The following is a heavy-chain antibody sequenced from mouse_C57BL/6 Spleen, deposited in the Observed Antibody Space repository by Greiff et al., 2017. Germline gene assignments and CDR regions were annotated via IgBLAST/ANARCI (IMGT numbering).Heavy chain of an antibody. CDR3: ARHEGGDLYYYLAY. CDR2: FYPGSGSI. V-gene: IGHV1-62-2*01. J-gene: IGHJ3*01. Sequence: QVQLKESGAELVKPGASVKLSCKASGYTFTEYTIHWVKQGSGQGLEWIGWFYPGSGSIKDNEKFKDKATLTADKSSSTVYMELSRLTSEDSAVYFCARHEGGDLYYYLAYWGQGTLVTVSA. CDR1: GYTFTEYT. D-gene: IGHD1-1*01.